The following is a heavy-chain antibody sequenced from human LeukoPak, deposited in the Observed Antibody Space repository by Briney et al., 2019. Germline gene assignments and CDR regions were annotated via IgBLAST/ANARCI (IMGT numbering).Heavy chain of an antibody. Sequence: GGSLTLFCAVSGFTYSSYSMLCARHATGRARECVSYICNSSNIYYADSVKGRFTISRDNAKNSLYLQMNSLRHEDTAVYYCAREYRGSYSHFDYWGEGTLVTVSS. CDR1: GFTYSSYS. CDR2: ICNSSNI. CDR3: AREYRGSYSHFDY. D-gene: IGHD1-26*01. V-gene: IGHV3-48*02. J-gene: IGHJ4*02.